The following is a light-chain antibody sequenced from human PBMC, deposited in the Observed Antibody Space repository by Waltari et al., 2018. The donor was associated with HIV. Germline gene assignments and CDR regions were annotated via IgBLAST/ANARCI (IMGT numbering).Light chain of an antibody. V-gene: IGLV1-47*01. J-gene: IGLJ3*02. CDR3: AAWDDSLSGLV. CDR1: SSNIGSNY. Sequence: QSVVTQPPSASGTPGQRVTISCSGSSSNIGSNYVYWYQQLPGTAPKLLIFRNNQRPSGVPDRFSGSKSGTPASLAISGLRSEDEANYYCAAWDDSLSGLVFGGGTKLTVL. CDR2: RNN.